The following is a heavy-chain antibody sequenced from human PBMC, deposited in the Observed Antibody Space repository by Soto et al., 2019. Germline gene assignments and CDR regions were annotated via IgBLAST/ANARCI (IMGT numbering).Heavy chain of an antibody. CDR1: GFTVITNY. V-gene: IGHV3-66*01. CDR2: IYAGGST. D-gene: IGHD1-26*01. J-gene: IGHJ4*02. Sequence: EVQMVESGGGLVQPGGSLRLSCAVSGFTVITNYISWVRQAPGKGLEWVSDIYAGGSTYYTDSVKGRFAISRDNSKNTLYLQMNSLRAEDTAVYYCALKKSIVGATGYFDYWGQGTLVIVSS. CDR3: ALKKSIVGATGYFDY.